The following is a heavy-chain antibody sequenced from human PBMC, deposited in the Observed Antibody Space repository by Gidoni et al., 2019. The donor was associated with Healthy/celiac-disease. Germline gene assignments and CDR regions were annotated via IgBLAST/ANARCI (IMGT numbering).Heavy chain of an antibody. V-gene: IGHV3-20*01. CDR3: AREGPVWSGYYGGAFDI. Sequence: EVQLVESGGGVVRPGGSLRLSCAASGFTFDDYGMSWVRQAPGKGLEWGSGINWNGGSTGYADSVKGRFTISRDNAKNSLYLQMNSLRAEDTALYHCAREGPVWSGYYGGAFDIWGQGTMVTVSS. D-gene: IGHD3-3*01. J-gene: IGHJ3*02. CDR1: GFTFDDYG. CDR2: INWNGGST.